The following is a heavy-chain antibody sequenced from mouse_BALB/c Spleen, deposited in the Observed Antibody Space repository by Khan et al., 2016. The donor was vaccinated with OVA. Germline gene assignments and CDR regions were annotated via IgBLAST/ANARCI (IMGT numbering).Heavy chain of an antibody. D-gene: IGHD1-2*01. J-gene: IGHJ2*01. CDR3: ARTARIKY. V-gene: IGHV3-2*02. CDR2: ISYSGST. Sequence: EVQLQESGPGLVKPSQSLSLTCTITGYSITSGYGWNWIRQFPGNKLEWMGYISYSGSTNYNPSLKSRISITRDTSKNQFFLQLNSVTTEDTATSYCARTARIKYWGQGTTLTVSS. CDR1: GYSITSGYG.